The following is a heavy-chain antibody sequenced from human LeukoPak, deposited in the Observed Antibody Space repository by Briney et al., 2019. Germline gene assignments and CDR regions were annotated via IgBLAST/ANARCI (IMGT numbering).Heavy chain of an antibody. D-gene: IGHD5-18*01. CDR2: IHSGGST. CDR1: GFTVSSNY. CDR3: AKGYNYAYEY. J-gene: IGHJ4*02. Sequence: PGGSLRLSCAASGFTVSSNYMSWVRQAPGKGLEWVSVIHSGGSTYYADSVKGRFTISRDSPKNTLYLQMNSLRAEDTAVYYCAKGYNYAYEYWGQGTLVTVSS. V-gene: IGHV3-66*02.